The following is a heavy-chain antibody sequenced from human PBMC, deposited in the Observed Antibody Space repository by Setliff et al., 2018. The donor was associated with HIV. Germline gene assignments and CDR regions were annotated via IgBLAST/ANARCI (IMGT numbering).Heavy chain of an antibody. CDR2: ISNDGSNE. CDR1: GFTFSSYA. CDR3: ARELRFLEGWWLGYMDV. D-gene: IGHD3-3*01. Sequence: GGSLRLSCAASGFTFSSYAMHWVRQDPGQGLEWVAVISNDGSNEYYADSVKGRFTISRDNSKNTLYLRINSRSAEDTAVYYCARELRFLEGWWLGYMDVWGQGTTVTVSS. V-gene: IGHV3-30*04. J-gene: IGHJ6*03.